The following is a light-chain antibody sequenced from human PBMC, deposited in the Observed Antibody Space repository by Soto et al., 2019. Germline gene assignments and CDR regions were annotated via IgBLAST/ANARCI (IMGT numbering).Light chain of an antibody. CDR2: GAS. Sequence: EIVLTQSPDTLSLSPGERATLSCRASQSVSNSYLAWYQQKPGQAPRLLIYGASGRATGNPDRFSGGESGTDFPLTSSRLEPEDLAVYSCQQYGSPPLTFRHGTKVDIK. V-gene: IGKV3-20*01. CDR1: QSVSNSY. J-gene: IGKJ3*01. CDR3: QQYGSPPLT.